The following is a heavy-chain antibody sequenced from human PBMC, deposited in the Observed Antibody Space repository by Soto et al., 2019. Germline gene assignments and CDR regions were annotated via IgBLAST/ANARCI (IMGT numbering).Heavy chain of an antibody. CDR1: GFTFSSYA. CDR2: ISGSGGST. J-gene: IGHJ4*02. Sequence: GGSLRLSCAASGFTFSSYAMSWVRQAPGKGLEWVSAISGSGGSTYYADSVKGRFTISRDNSKNTLYLQMNSLRAEDTAVYYCAKDWLAAAGIPPTPDYWGQGTLVTVSS. V-gene: IGHV3-23*01. CDR3: AKDWLAAAGIPPTPDY. D-gene: IGHD6-13*01.